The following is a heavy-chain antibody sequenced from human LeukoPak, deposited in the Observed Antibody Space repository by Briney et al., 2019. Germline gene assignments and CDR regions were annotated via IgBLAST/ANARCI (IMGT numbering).Heavy chain of an antibody. V-gene: IGHV3-7*01. CDR2: IKQDGSEK. Sequence: GGSLRLSCAASGFTFSSYWMSWVRQAPGKGLEWVANIKQDGSEKYYVDSVKGRFTISRDNAKNSLYLQMNSLRAEDTAVYYCARDHRDIVVVPAAILAGLPPKNYYYYYGMDVWGQGTTVTVSS. CDR1: GFTFSSYW. CDR3: ARDHRDIVVVPAAILAGLPPKNYYYYYGMDV. J-gene: IGHJ6*02. D-gene: IGHD2-2*02.